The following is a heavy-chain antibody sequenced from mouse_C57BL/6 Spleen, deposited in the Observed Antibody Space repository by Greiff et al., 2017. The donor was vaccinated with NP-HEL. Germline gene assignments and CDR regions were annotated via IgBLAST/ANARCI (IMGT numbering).Heavy chain of an antibody. CDR2: IYPGDGDT. CDR3: ARGPTYYSNLYAMDY. J-gene: IGHJ4*01. D-gene: IGHD2-5*01. V-gene: IGHV1-82*01. Sequence: QVQLQQSGPELVKPGASVKISCKASGYAFSSSWMNWVKQRPGKGLEWIGRIYPGDGDTNYNGKFKGKATLTADKSSSTAYMQLSSLTSEDSAVYVCARGPTYYSNLYAMDYWGQGTSVTVSS. CDR1: GYAFSSSW.